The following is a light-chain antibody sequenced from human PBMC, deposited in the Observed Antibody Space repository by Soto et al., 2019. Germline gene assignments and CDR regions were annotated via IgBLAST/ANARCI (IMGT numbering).Light chain of an antibody. CDR2: GVS. V-gene: IGLV2-14*03. Sequence: SALHQPAYVSGSPGRSRTISCTGTSSDVGAYNYVSWYQQHPGKAPRLIIHGVSNRPSGVSNRFSGSKSGDTASLTISGLQTEDEADYSCSSYTSSDSYVFGTGTKVTVL. J-gene: IGLJ1*01. CDR3: SSYTSSDSYV. CDR1: SSDVGAYNY.